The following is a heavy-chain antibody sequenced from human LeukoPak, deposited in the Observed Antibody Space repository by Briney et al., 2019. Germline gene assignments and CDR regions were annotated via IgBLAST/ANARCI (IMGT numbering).Heavy chain of an antibody. CDR1: GYTFTSYG. D-gene: IGHD6-13*01. CDR3: ARGRLQDIAAATIAYLLDDY. V-gene: IGHV1-18*01. J-gene: IGHJ4*02. CDR2: ISAYNGNT. Sequence: GASVKVSCKASGYTFTSYGISWVRQAPGQGLEWMGWISAYNGNTNYAQKLQGRVTMTTDTSTSTAYMELRSLRSDDTAVYYCARGRLQDIAAATIAYLLDDYWGQGTLVTASS.